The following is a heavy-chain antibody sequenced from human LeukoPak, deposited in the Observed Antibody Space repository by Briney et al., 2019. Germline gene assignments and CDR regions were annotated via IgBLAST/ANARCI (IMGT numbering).Heavy chain of an antibody. V-gene: IGHV3-7*01. Sequence: GSLRLSCAASGFTFSSYWMSWVRQASGKGLEWVANIKHDGSEKCYVDSVKGRFTISRDNAKNSLFLQMNSLRAEDTAVYYCARVCSSWDNDAFDIWGQGTMVTVSS. CDR1: GFTFSSYW. J-gene: IGHJ3*02. D-gene: IGHD6-13*01. CDR2: IKHDGSEK. CDR3: ARVCSSWDNDAFDI.